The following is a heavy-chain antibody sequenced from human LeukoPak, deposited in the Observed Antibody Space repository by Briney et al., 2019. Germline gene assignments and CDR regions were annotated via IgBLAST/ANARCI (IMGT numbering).Heavy chain of an antibody. Sequence: SETLSLTCTVSGGSISSYYWSWIRQPPGKGLEWIGYIYYSGSTNYNPSLKSRVTISVDTSKNQSSLKLSSVTAADTAVYYCAREKMATIDYWGQGTLVTVSS. CDR2: IYYSGST. CDR3: AREKMATIDY. V-gene: IGHV4-59*01. D-gene: IGHD5-24*01. CDR1: GGSISSYY. J-gene: IGHJ4*02.